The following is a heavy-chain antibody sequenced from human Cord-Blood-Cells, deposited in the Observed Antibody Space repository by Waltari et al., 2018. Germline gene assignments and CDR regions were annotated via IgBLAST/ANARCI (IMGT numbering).Heavy chain of an antibody. CDR3: ARELDLLGWLQIKNFDY. D-gene: IGHD5-12*01. CDR2: ISSGVSCT. J-gene: IGHJ4*02. CDR1: GFTFSSYW. Sequence: EVQLVESGGGLVQPGGSLRLSCAASGFTFSSYWMHWVRQAPGKGLVWGSRISSGVSCTSYADAVKGRLTISRDNAKNTLYLQMNSLRAEDTAVYYCARELDLLGWLQIKNFDYWGQGTLVTVSS. V-gene: IGHV3-74*01.